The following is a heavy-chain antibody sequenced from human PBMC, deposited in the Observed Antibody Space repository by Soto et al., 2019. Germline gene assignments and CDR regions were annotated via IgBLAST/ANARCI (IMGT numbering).Heavy chain of an antibody. J-gene: IGHJ1*01. CDR1: GFTFDDYA. Sequence: EVQLVESGGGLVQPGRSLRLSCAASGFTFDDYAMHWVRQAPGKGLEWVSGISWNSGSIGYADSVKGRFTISRDNAKNSLYLQMNSLRAEDTALYYCAKGSDGDSYYFQHWGQGTLVTVSS. V-gene: IGHV3-9*01. D-gene: IGHD4-17*01. CDR3: AKGSDGDSYYFQH. CDR2: ISWNSGSI.